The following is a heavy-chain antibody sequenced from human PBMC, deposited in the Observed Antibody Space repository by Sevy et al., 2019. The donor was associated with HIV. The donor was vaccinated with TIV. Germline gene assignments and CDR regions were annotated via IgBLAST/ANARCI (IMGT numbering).Heavy chain of an antibody. CDR1: GFIFEDFA. J-gene: IGHJ4*02. CDR2: ITWNSGNI. CDR3: AKGRMTGSSATYFDS. D-gene: IGHD3-9*01. Sequence: GGYLRLSCAVSGFIFEDFAMHWVRQVPGRGLEWVAHITWNSGNIDYAGSVKGRFTISRDNAKRSLYLEMNSLTGEDSAFYYCAKGRMTGSSATYFDSWGQGTTVTVSS. V-gene: IGHV3-9*01.